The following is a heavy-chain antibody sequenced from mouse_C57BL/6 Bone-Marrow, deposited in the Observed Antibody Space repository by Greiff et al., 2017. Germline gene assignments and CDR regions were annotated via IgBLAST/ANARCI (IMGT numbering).Heavy chain of an antibody. CDR2: IDPENGDT. V-gene: IGHV14-4*01. CDR3: TTGAYSDY. J-gene: IGHJ4*01. Sequence: VQLQQSGAELVRPGASVKLSCTASGFTIKDDYMHWVKQRTEQGLEWIGWIDPENGDTESAAKFPGKATITADTYSNTAYLQLSSRTSEDTAVYYCTTGAYSDYWGQGTSVTVSS. CDR1: GFTIKDDY. D-gene: IGHD2-10*01.